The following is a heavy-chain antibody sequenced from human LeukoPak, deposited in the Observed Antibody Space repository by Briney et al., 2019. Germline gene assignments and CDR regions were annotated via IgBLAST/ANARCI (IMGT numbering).Heavy chain of an antibody. CDR3: ARGTYAFDI. V-gene: IGHV3-48*03. Sequence: GGSLRLSCAASGFAFSSYEMNWVRQAPGKGLEWVSYISSSGSTIYYADSVKGRFTISRDNAKNSLYLQMNSLRAEDTAVYYCARGTYAFDIWGQGTMVTVSS. J-gene: IGHJ3*02. CDR1: GFAFSSYE. CDR2: ISSSGSTI.